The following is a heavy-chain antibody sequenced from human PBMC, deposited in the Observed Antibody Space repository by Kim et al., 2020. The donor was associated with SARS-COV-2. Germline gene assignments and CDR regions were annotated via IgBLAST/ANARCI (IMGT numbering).Heavy chain of an antibody. J-gene: IGHJ3*02. V-gene: IGHV4-30-2*01. CDR2: IYHSGST. D-gene: IGHD2-2*01. CDR3: ARAGYCSSTSCYQDAFDI. CDR1: GGSISSGGYS. Sequence: SETLSLTCAVSGGSISSGGYSWSWIRQPPGKGLEWIGYIYHSGSTYYNPSLKSRVTISVDRSKNQFSLKLSSVTAADTAVYYCARAGYCSSTSCYQDAFDIWGQGTMVTVSS.